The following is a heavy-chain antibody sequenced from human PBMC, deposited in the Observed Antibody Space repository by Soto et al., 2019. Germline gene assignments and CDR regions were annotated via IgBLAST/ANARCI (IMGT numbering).Heavy chain of an antibody. CDR2: ISGSGGST. CDR3: ARAHYDILTYYFDY. V-gene: IGHV3-23*01. J-gene: IGHJ4*02. D-gene: IGHD3-9*01. Sequence: PGGSLRLSCAASGFTFSSYAMSWVRQAPGKGLEWVSAISGSGGSTYYADSVKGRFTISRDNSKNTLYLQMNSLRAEDTAVYYCARAHYDILTYYFDYWGQGTLVTVSS. CDR1: GFTFSSYA.